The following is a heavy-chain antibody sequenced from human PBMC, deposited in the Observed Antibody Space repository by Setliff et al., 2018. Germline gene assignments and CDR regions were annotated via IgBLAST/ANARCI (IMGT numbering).Heavy chain of an antibody. V-gene: IGHV4-4*02. J-gene: IGHJ4*02. D-gene: IGHD3-10*01. CDR1: GGSISTATYS. Sequence: SETLSLTCTVSGGSISTATYSWSWVRQSPGKGLEWIGEMYQSGRINYNPSLKSRVTMSIDRSKTQFSLRLTSVTAADSAVYYCTRGVTLIRGLVSLDYWGQGTLVTVSS. CDR3: TRGVTLIRGLVSLDY. CDR2: MYQSGRI.